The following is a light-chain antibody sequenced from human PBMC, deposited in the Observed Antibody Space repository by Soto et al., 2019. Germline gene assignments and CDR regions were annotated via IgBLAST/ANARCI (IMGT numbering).Light chain of an antibody. CDR1: QSVSSY. CDR3: QQRSTWPLT. Sequence: EIVLTQSPATLSLSPGERATLSCRASQSVSSYLAWYQQKPGQAPRLLIYDASNRATGIPARFSGSGSGTYFTLTISSLEPEDFAVYYCQQRSTWPLTFGQGTKVEIK. CDR2: DAS. V-gene: IGKV3-11*01. J-gene: IGKJ1*01.